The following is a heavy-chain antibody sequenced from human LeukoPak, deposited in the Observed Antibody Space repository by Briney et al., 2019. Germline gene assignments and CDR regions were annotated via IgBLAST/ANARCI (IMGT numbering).Heavy chain of an antibody. V-gene: IGHV3-53*01. Sequence: PGGSLRLSCAASRFTVSSNYMSWVRQAPGKGLEWVSIIYSGGSTFYADSVKGRFTISRDNSKNTLYLQMNSLRAEDTVVYYCAKGGGAKDYFDAAYFDYWGQGTLVTVSS. CDR2: IYSGGST. J-gene: IGHJ4*02. D-gene: IGHD2/OR15-2a*01. CDR3: AKGGGAKDYFDAAYFDY. CDR1: RFTVSSNY.